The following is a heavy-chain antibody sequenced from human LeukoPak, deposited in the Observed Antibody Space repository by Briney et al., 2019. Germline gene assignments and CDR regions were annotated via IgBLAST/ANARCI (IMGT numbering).Heavy chain of an antibody. D-gene: IGHD6-13*01. V-gene: IGHV4-34*01. CDR2: IYYSGGT. CDR3: ARHPRGYSSSWADAFDI. J-gene: IGHJ3*02. Sequence: SETLSLTCAAYGGSFSGYYWSRIRQPPGKGLEWIGSIYYSGGTYYNPSLKSRVTISVDTSKNQFSLKLTSVTAADTAVYYCARHPRGYSSSWADAFDIWGQGTMVTVSS. CDR1: GGSFSGYY.